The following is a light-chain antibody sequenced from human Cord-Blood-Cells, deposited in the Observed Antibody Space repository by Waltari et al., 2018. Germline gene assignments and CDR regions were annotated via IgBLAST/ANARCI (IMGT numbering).Light chain of an antibody. Sequence: DIVMTQSPDPLAVSLGERATINCKSSQSVLYSSNNKNYLAWYQQKPGQPPKLLIYLASTRESGVPDRFSGSGSGTDFTLTISSLQAEDVAVYYCQQYYSTPPTFGQGTKLEIK. CDR3: QQYYSTPPT. J-gene: IGKJ2*01. CDR1: QSVLYSSNNKNY. CDR2: LAS. V-gene: IGKV4-1*01.